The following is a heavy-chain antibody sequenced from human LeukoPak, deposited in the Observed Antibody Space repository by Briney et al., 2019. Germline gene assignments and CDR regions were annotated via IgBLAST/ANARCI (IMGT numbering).Heavy chain of an antibody. CDR2: ISSSSSYI. V-gene: IGHV3-21*01. CDR1: GFTFSSYS. CDR3: ARDRGAAAVHADY. D-gene: IGHD6-13*01. Sequence: GGSLRLSCAASGFTFSSYSMNWVRQAPGKGLEWVSSISSSSSYIYYADSVEGRFTISRDNAKNSLYLQMNSLRAEDTAVYYCARDRGAAAVHADYWGQGTLVTVSS. J-gene: IGHJ4*02.